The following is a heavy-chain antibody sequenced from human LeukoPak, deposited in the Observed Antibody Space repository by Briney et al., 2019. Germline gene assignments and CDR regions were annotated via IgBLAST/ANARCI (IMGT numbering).Heavy chain of an antibody. V-gene: IGHV1-18*01. J-gene: IGHJ4*02. Sequence: GASVKVSCKASGYTFTSFGISWLRQSPGQGLEWMGWSSAYTNYAQKFQGRVTMTTDTSTSTAYMEVRSLRSDDTAVYYCTRDLGVDTTMIFFDYWGQGSLVTVSS. CDR3: TRDLGVDTTMIFFDY. CDR2: SSAYT. D-gene: IGHD5-18*01. CDR1: GYTFTSFG.